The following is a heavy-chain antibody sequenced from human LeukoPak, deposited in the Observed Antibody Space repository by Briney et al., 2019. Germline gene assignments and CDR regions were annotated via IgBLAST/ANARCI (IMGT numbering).Heavy chain of an antibody. CDR3: ARDQGLDSSGYYPPRYYYGMDV. J-gene: IGHJ6*02. CDR1: GGSFSDFY. Sequence: SETLSLTCAVYGGSFSDFYWSWIRQPPGKGLEWIGEINHSGSTNYNPSLKSRVTISVDTSKNQFSLKLSSVTAADTAVYYCARDQGLDSSGYYPPRYYYGMDVWGQGTTVTVSS. D-gene: IGHD3-22*01. V-gene: IGHV4-34*01. CDR2: INHSGST.